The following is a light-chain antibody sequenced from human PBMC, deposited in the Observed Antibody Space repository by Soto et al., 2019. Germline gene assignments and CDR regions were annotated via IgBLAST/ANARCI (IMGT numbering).Light chain of an antibody. V-gene: IGLV2-14*01. Sequence: QSALTQPASVSGSPGQSITISCTGTSSDVGRYNFVSWYQQHPGKAPKFIIYDVNNRPSGVSNRFSGSKSGDTVSLTISGLQAEDEADYYCSSYTSSSTYVFGTGTKLTVL. J-gene: IGLJ1*01. CDR3: SSYTSSSTYV. CDR1: SSDVGRYNF. CDR2: DVN.